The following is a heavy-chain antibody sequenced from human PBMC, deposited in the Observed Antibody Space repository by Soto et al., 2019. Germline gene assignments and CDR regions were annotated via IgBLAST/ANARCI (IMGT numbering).Heavy chain of an antibody. CDR2: ISGCSALT. J-gene: IGHJ4*02. Sequence: QVQLVQSGAEVKKPGASVKVSCKASGYTFSSYGISWVRQAPGQGLEWMGWISGCSALTYYAQEFQGRVTMTTDTSTNTVYMELRSLRSDDTAVYYCAREWDNKSEHSSGWYDDFWGQGTLVTVSS. V-gene: IGHV1-18*01. D-gene: IGHD6-19*01. CDR3: AREWDNKSEHSSGWYDDF. CDR1: GYTFSSYG.